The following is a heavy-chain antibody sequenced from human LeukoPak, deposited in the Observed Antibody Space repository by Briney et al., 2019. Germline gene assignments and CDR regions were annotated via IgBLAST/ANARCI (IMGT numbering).Heavy chain of an antibody. CDR1: GYTFTSYD. V-gene: IGHV1-2*02. J-gene: IGHJ4*02. CDR3: ARGGWNHPIDY. CDR2: INPNSGGT. D-gene: IGHD1-1*01. Sequence: ASVKVSCKASGYTFTSYDINWVRQAPGQGLEWMGWINPNSGGTNYAQKFQGRVTMTRDTSISTAYMELSRLRSDDTAVYYCARGGWNHPIDYWGQGTLVTVSS.